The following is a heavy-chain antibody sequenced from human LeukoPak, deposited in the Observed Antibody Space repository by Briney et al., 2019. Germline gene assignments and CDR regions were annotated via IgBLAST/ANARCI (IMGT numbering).Heavy chain of an antibody. Sequence: TSETLSLTCAVYGGSFSGYYWSWIRQPPGKGLEWIGEINHSGSTNYNPSLKSRVTISVDTSKNQFSLKLSSVTAADTAVYYCARHRMVRGVIWFNPWGQGTLVTVSS. CDR1: GGSFSGYY. V-gene: IGHV4-34*01. CDR3: ARHRMVRGVIWFNP. J-gene: IGHJ5*02. CDR2: INHSGST. D-gene: IGHD3-10*01.